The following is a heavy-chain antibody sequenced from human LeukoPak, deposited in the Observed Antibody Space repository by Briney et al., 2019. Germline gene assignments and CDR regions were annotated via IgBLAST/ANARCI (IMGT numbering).Heavy chain of an antibody. CDR2: ISGSGGST. J-gene: IGHJ4*02. CDR3: AKDRRIAAAGTDYFDY. D-gene: IGHD6-13*01. V-gene: IGHV3-23*01. CDR1: GFTFSSYA. Sequence: GGSLRLSCAASGFTFSSYAMSWVRQAPGKGLEWVSAISGSGGSTHYADSVKGRFTISRDNSENTLYLQMNSLRAEDTALYYCAKDRRIAAAGTDYFDYWGQGTLVTVSS.